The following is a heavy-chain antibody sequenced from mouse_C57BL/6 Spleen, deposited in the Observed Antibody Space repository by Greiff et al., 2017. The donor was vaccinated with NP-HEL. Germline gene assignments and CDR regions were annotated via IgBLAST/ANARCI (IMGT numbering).Heavy chain of an antibody. CDR3: ARRSYSNPFDY. CDR1: GYTFTSYG. CDR2: IYPRSGNT. J-gene: IGHJ2*01. V-gene: IGHV1-81*01. Sequence: QVQLKESGAELARPGASVKLSCKASGYTFTSYGISWVKQRTGQGLEWIGEIYPRSGNTYYNEKFKGKATLTADKSSSTAYMELRSLTSEDSAVYFCARRSYSNPFDYWGQGTTLTVSS. D-gene: IGHD2-5*01.